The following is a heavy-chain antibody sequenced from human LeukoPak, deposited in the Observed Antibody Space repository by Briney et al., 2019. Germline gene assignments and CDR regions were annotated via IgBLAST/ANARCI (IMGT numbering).Heavy chain of an antibody. V-gene: IGHV4-39*07. Sequence: SETLSLTCTVSGGSISSSSYYWGWIRQPPGKGLEWIGSIYYSGSTYYNPSLKSRVTISVDTSKCQFSLKLSSVTAADTAVYYCARGGTRGGLSNWYFDLWGRGTLVTVSS. CDR2: IYYSGST. CDR1: GGSISSSSYY. J-gene: IGHJ2*01. D-gene: IGHD2-15*01. CDR3: ARGGTRGGLSNWYFDL.